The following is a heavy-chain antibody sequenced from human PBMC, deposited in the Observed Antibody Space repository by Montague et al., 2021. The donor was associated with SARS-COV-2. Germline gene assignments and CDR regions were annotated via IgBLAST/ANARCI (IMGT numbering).Heavy chain of an antibody. CDR2: LFDSGCT. Sequence: SETLSLTCSVSGASINNSHYCWGWVRQPPGRGPEGFGCLFDSGCTYYKPSRISRVTIAVDTSKTPFSLRMSSVTAADTAVYFCARGHVWGQGVLVTVSS. CDR1: GASINNSHYC. V-gene: IGHV4-39*07. J-gene: IGHJ4*02. CDR3: ARGHV.